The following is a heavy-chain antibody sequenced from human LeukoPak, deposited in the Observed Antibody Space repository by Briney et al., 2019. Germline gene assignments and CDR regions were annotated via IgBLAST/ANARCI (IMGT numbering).Heavy chain of an antibody. Sequence: PSETLSLTCTVSGGSISSSSYYWGWIRQPPGKGLEWIGSIYYSGSTYYNPSLKSRVTISVDTSKNQFSLKLSSVTAADTAVYYCASGSSGYYYHEYFQHWGQGTLVTVSS. CDR3: ASGSSGYYYHEYFQH. CDR1: GGSISSSSYY. CDR2: IYYSGST. J-gene: IGHJ1*01. D-gene: IGHD3-22*01. V-gene: IGHV4-39*07.